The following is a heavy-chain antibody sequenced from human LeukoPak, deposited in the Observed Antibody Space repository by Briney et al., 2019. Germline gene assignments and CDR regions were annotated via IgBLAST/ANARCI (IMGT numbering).Heavy chain of an antibody. D-gene: IGHD3-10*01. V-gene: IGHV1-24*01. J-gene: IGHJ4*02. CDR2: FDPEDGET. CDR3: ATPSPYGSGSCLICPIDY. Sequence: GASVKVSCKVSGYTLTELSMHWVRQAPGKGLEWMGGFDPEDGETIYAQKFQGRVTMTEDPSTDTAYMELSSLRSEDTAVYYCATPSPYGSGSCLICPIDYWGQGTLVTVSS. CDR1: GYTLTELS.